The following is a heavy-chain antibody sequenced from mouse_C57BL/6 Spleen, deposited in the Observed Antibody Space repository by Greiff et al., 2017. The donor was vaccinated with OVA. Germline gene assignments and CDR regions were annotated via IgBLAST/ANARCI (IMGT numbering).Heavy chain of an antibody. CDR3: ASNYEVAWFAY. D-gene: IGHD1-1*01. V-gene: IGHV2-2*01. CDR1: GFSLTSYG. J-gene: IGHJ3*01. CDR2: IWSGGST. Sequence: VQLKESGPGLVQPSQSLSITCTVSGFSLTSYGVHWVRQSPGKGLEWLGVIWSGGSTDYNAAFISRLSISKDNSKSQVFFKMNSLQADDTAIYYCASNYEVAWFAYWGQGTLVTVSA.